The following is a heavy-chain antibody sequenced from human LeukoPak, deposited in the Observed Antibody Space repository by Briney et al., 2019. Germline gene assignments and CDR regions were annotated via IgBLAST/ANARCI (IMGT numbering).Heavy chain of an antibody. CDR2: ISSSSSTI. CDR3: ARDRPKDELNSSSWYG. J-gene: IGHJ4*02. V-gene: IGHV3-48*01. D-gene: IGHD6-13*01. CDR1: GFTFSSYS. Sequence: PGGSLRLSCAASGFTFSSYSMNWVRQAPGKGLEWVSYISSSSSTIYYADSVKGRFTISRDNAKNSLYLQMNSLRAEDTAVYYCARDRPKDELNSSSWYGWGQGTLVTVSS.